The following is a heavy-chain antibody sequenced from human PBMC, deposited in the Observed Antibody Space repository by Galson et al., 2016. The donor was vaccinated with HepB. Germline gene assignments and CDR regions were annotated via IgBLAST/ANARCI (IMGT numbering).Heavy chain of an antibody. CDR2: ISPYNGNT. D-gene: IGHD1-14*01. J-gene: IGHJ4*02. CDR1: GYTFTSYT. Sequence: SVKVSCKASGYTFTSYTLSWVRQAPGQGLEYMGWISPYNGNTNYAQKFQDRATMTTDTPTSTVYMELRSLTSDDTAVYYCARVDRDVGFHWGQGTLVTVSS. CDR3: ARVDRDVGFH. V-gene: IGHV1-18*01.